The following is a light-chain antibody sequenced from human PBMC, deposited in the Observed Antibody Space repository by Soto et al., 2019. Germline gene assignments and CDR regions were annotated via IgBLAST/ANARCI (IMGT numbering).Light chain of an antibody. J-gene: IGKJ2*01. CDR2: GTS. CDR3: QQSGGSLYT. V-gene: IGKV3-20*01. Sequence: EDVLSQSPGTLSLSPGERATLSYRASESVRTDSLAWYQQRRGQPPRLLIFGTSSRATGIPDRFSGRGSETDFTLTITRLEPEDFAVYFCQQSGGSLYTFGQGTKVDI. CDR1: ESVRTDS.